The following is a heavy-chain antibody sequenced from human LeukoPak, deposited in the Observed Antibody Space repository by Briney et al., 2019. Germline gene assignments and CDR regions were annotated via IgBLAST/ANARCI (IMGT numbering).Heavy chain of an antibody. CDR3: ARNPNYGDYGSGYYYYYGMDV. D-gene: IGHD4-17*01. CDR1: GFTFSSYG. Sequence: PGGSLRLSCAASGFTFSSYGMHWVRQAPGKGLEWVAFIRYDGSNKYYADSVKGRFTISRDNSKNTLYLQMNSLRAEDTAVYYCARNPNYGDYGSGYYYYYGMDVWGQGTTVTVSS. J-gene: IGHJ6*02. V-gene: IGHV3-30*02. CDR2: IRYDGSNK.